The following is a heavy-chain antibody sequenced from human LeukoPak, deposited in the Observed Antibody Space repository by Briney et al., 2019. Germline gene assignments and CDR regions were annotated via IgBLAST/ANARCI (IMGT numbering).Heavy chain of an antibody. D-gene: IGHD2-2*02. CDR2: IIPIFGTA. CDR1: GGTFSSYA. V-gene: IGHV1-69*05. Sequence: SVKVSCKASGGTFSSYAISWVRQAPGQGLEWMGGIIPIFGTANYAQKFQGRVTITTDESTSTAYMELSSLRSEDTAVYYCARGWCTTSCYSWERVIAGFDPWGQGTLVTVSS. J-gene: IGHJ5*02. CDR3: ARGWCTTSCYSWERVIAGFDP.